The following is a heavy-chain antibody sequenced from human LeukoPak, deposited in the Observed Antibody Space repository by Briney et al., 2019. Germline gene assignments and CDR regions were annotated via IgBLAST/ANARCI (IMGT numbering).Heavy chain of an antibody. Sequence: ASVKVSCKASGGTFSSYAISWVRQATGQGLEWMGWMNPNSGNTGYAQKFQGRVTMTRNTSISTAYMELSSLRSEDTAVYYCARGLGYSYGGAGRAYYMDVWGKGTTVTVSS. V-gene: IGHV1-8*02. CDR3: ARGLGYSYGGAGRAYYMDV. CDR2: MNPNSGNT. D-gene: IGHD5-18*01. J-gene: IGHJ6*03. CDR1: GGTFSSYA.